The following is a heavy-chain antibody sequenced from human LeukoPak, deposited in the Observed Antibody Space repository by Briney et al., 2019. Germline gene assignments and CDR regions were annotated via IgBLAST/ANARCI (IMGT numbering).Heavy chain of an antibody. V-gene: IGHV3-30*18. J-gene: IGHJ4*02. Sequence: GRSLRLSCAASGFTFSSYGMHWVRQAPGKGLEWVAVISYDGSNKYYADSVKGRFTISRDNSKNTLYLQMNSLRAEDTAVYYCAKDGGTNYYGSGSYLDYWGQGTLVTVSS. CDR2: ISYDGSNK. CDR1: GFTFSSYG. D-gene: IGHD3-10*01. CDR3: AKDGGTNYYGSGSYLDY.